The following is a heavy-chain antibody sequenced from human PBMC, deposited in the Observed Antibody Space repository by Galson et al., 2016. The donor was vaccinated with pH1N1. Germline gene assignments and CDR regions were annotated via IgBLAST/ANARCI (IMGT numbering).Heavy chain of an antibody. CDR1: GYSFRSSW. Sequence: QSGAEVKKPGESLKISCQGSGYSFRSSWIGWVRQMPGKGLEWMGIIYLGGSHIRYSPSFQGQVTISADKSINIVYLQWSSLKASDTAIYHCANQNDYGDYRGDAFDIWGQGTLVTVSS. CDR3: ANQNDYGDYRGDAFDI. D-gene: IGHD4-17*01. CDR2: IYLGGSHI. V-gene: IGHV5-51*03. J-gene: IGHJ3*02.